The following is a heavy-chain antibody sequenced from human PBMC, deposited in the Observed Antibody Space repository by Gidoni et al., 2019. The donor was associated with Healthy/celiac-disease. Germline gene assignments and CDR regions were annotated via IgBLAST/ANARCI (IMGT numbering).Heavy chain of an antibody. CDR1: GGSVSSGSYY. CDR3: ARGGVVIMGVDY. CDR2: IYYSGST. V-gene: IGHV4-61*01. J-gene: IGHJ4*02. Sequence: QVQLQESGPGLVKPSETLSLTCTVSGGSVSSGSYYWSWIRQPPGKGLEWIGYIYYSGSTNYNPSLKSRVTISVDTSKNQFSLKLSSVTAADTAVYYCARGGVVIMGVDYWGQGTLVTVSS. D-gene: IGHD3-3*01.